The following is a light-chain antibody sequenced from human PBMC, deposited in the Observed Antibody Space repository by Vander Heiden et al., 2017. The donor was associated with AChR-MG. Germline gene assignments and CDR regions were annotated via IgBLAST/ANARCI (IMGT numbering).Light chain of an antibody. CDR2: EVS. Sequence: QSALTQPASGSGSPGQSITISCGGTSSDVGSYNLVSWYQQHPGKAPILMIYEVSKRPSGVSNRFSGSKSGNTASLTISGLQAEDESYYFCCSYAGSSTVFGTGTKVTVL. J-gene: IGLJ1*01. CDR1: SSDVGSYNL. CDR3: CSYAGSSTV. V-gene: IGLV2-23*02.